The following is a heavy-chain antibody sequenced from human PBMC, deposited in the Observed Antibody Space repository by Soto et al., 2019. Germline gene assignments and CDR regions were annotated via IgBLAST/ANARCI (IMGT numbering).Heavy chain of an antibody. CDR3: ARVGDNSSSWLGDY. V-gene: IGHV3-30-3*01. J-gene: IGHJ4*02. Sequence: GGSLRLSCAASGFTFSSYAMHWVRQAPGKGLEWVAVISHDGSNKYYADSVKGRFTISRDNSKNTLYLQMNSLRAEDTAVYYCARVGDNSSSWLGDYWGQGTLVTVSS. CDR1: GFTFSSYA. D-gene: IGHD6-13*01. CDR2: ISHDGSNK.